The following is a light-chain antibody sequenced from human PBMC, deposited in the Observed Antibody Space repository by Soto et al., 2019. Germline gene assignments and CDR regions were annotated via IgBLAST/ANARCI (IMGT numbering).Light chain of an antibody. CDR3: LQDYNYPRT. J-gene: IGKJ1*01. Sequence: ALQMTQSPSSLSASVGDSVNITCRASQDIRTELGWYQQKPGKAPKLLIYAASTLQSGVPSRFSDSGSGTDFTLTISSLQPEDFATYYWLQDYNYPRTFGQGTKVEV. CDR1: QDIRTE. V-gene: IGKV1-6*01. CDR2: AAS.